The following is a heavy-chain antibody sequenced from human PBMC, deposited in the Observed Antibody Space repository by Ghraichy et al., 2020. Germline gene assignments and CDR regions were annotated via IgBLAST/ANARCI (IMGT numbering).Heavy chain of an antibody. J-gene: IGHJ4*01. D-gene: IGHD3-16*01. Sequence: IKGDGSNTIYADSVKGRFSISRDNAKNTLDLQMNSLRAEDTAVYYCARDWHAYNFDYWGHG. CDR2: IKGDGSNT. V-gene: IGHV3-74*01. CDR3: ARDWHAYNFDY.